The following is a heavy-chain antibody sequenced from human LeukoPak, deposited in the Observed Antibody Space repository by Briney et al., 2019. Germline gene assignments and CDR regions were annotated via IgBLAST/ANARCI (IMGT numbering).Heavy chain of an antibody. CDR2: INNDGDT. J-gene: IGHJ4*02. CDR1: GGSISSYY. CDR3: ARHGPIGPKRGYFDY. D-gene: IGHD1-26*01. V-gene: IGHV4-59*08. Sequence: SETLSLTCTVSGGSISSYYWSWIRQPPGQGLEWVTYINNDGDTNYNPSLKSRVTISVDSSKNQFSLKLSSVTAADTAVYFCARHGPIGPKRGYFDYWGQGTLVTVSS.